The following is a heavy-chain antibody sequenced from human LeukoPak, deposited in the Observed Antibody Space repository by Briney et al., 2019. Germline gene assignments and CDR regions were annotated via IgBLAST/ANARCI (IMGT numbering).Heavy chain of an antibody. D-gene: IGHD3-10*01. CDR3: ASHTRGVNIHRIDY. Sequence: SETLSLTCTVSGDSINSYYWHWIRQPPGKGLEWIGHIYYSGSTNYNPSLKSRVTISVDTSKNQFSLKLSSVTAADTAVYYCASHTRGVNIHRIDYWGQGTLVTVSS. V-gene: IGHV4-59*01. CDR2: IYYSGST. CDR1: GDSINSYY. J-gene: IGHJ4*02.